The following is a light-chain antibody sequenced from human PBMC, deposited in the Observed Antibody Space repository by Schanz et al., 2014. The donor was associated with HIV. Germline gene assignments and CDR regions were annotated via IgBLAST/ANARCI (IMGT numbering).Light chain of an antibody. CDR2: DAS. CDR3: LQHHTYPRT. Sequence: DIQMTQSPSSLSASVGDRVTLTCRASQSISIYLNWYQQKPGTAPKRLIYDASSLQSGVPSRFSGSGSGTEFTLTISSLQPEDFATYYCLQHHTYPRTFGQGTKVEMK. J-gene: IGKJ1*01. CDR1: QSISIY. V-gene: IGKV1-17*01.